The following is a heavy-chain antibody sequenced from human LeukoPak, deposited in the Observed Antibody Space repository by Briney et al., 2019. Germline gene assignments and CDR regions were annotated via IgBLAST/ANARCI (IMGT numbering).Heavy chain of an antibody. CDR2: INWNGGST. CDR3: ARVRGFCKNGVCYGGAFDI. CDR1: GFTFDDYG. V-gene: IGHV3-20*04. Sequence: GGSLRLSCAASGFTFDDYGMSWVRQAPGKGLEWVSGINWNGGSTGYADSVKGRFTISRDNAKNSLYLQMNSLRAEGTALYYCARVRGFCKNGVCYGGAFDIWGQGTMVTVSS. J-gene: IGHJ3*02. D-gene: IGHD2-8*01.